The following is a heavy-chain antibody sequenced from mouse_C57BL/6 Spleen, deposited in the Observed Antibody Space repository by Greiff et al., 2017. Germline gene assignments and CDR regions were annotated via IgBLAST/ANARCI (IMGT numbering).Heavy chain of an antibody. V-gene: IGHV5-6*01. CDR3: ARQRMDLYDSDSGDY. J-gene: IGHJ4*01. D-gene: IGHD2-4*01. CDR1: GFTFSSYG. CDR2: ISSGGSYT. Sequence: EVQLVESGGDLVKPGGSLKLSCAASGFTFSSYGMSWVRQTPDKRLEWVATISSGGSYTYYPDSVKGRFTISTDNAKNTLYLQMSSLKSEDTAMYYCARQRMDLYDSDSGDYWGPGTSVTVSS.